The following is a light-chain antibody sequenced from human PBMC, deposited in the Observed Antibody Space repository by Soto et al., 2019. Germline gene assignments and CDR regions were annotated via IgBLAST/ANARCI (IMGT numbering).Light chain of an antibody. V-gene: IGLV2-14*03. CDR1: SSDVGGYNY. J-gene: IGLJ3*02. CDR3: SSYTSSTTWV. Sequence: QSVLTQPASVSGSPGQSITISCNGTSSDVGGYNYVSWYQQHPDKAPKLMIYDVTNRPSGVSNRFSGSKSGNTASLTISGLQAEDEADYYCSSYTSSTTWVFGGGTKLTVL. CDR2: DVT.